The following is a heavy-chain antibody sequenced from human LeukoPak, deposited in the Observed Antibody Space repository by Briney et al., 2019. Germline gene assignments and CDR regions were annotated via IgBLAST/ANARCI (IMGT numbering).Heavy chain of an antibody. D-gene: IGHD2-21*02. Sequence: SVKVSCKASGGTFSSYAISWVRQAPGQGLEWMGGIIPIFATANYAQKFQGRVTITADESTSTAYMELSSLRSEDTAVYYCARVELPAYCGGDCYSSPYGMDVWGQGTTVTVSS. CDR2: IIPIFATA. J-gene: IGHJ6*02. CDR1: GGTFSSYA. V-gene: IGHV1-69*13. CDR3: ARVELPAYCGGDCYSSPYGMDV.